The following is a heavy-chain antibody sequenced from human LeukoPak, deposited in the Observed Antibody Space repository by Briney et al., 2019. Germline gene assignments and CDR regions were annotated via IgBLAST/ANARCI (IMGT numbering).Heavy chain of an antibody. Sequence: GGSLRLSCAASGFTFSSYWMSWVRQAPGKGLEWVANIKQDGSEKYYVDSVKGRFTISRDNAKNSLYLQMNSLRAEDTAVYYCAVDMTTVTNYYYYGMDVWGQGTTVTVSS. D-gene: IGHD4-11*01. J-gene: IGHJ6*02. V-gene: IGHV3-7*01. CDR1: GFTFSSYW. CDR3: AVDMTTVTNYYYYGMDV. CDR2: IKQDGSEK.